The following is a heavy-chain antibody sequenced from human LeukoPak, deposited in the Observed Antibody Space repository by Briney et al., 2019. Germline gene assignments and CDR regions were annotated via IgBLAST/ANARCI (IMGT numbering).Heavy chain of an antibody. CDR3: ARAYSSSFAPFDY. Sequence: SQTLSLTCTVSGGSISSGSYYWSWIRQPAGKGLEWIGRIYTSGSTNYNPSHKRRVTISVDTSKNQSSLKLSSVPAADTAVYYCARAYSSSFAPFDYWGQGTLVTVSS. CDR2: IYTSGST. V-gene: IGHV4-61*02. D-gene: IGHD6-6*01. J-gene: IGHJ4*02. CDR1: GGSISSGSYY.